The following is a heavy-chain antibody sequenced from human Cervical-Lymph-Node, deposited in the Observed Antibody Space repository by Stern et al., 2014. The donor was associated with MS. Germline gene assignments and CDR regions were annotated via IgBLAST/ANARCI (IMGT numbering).Heavy chain of an antibody. CDR3: ARGLSWVAVPDYYGMDV. J-gene: IGHJ6*02. V-gene: IGHV1-69*06. CDR1: GDTFTSYA. D-gene: IGHD2-15*01. CDR2: IIPIFGPA. Sequence: VQLEESGAEVKKPGSSVKVSCKASGDTFTSYAISWVRQAPGQGLEWMGGIIPIFGPANNAQKFQGRVTITADKSTSTVYMELRSLRSDDTAVYYCARGLSWVAVPDYYGMDVWGQGTTVTVSS.